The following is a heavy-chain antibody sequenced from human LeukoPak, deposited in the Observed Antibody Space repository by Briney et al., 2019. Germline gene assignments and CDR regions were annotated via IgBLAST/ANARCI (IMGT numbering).Heavy chain of an antibody. D-gene: IGHD6-6*01. CDR3: ARGPLSFESIAPRVPPTG. J-gene: IGHJ4*02. Sequence: GASVKVSCKASGGTFSSYAISWVRQAPGQGLKWMGGIIPIFGTANYAQKFQGRVTITTDESTSTAYMELSSLRSEDTAVYYCARGPLSFESIAPRVPPTGWGQGTLVTVSS. V-gene: IGHV1-69*05. CDR2: IIPIFGTA. CDR1: GGTFSSYA.